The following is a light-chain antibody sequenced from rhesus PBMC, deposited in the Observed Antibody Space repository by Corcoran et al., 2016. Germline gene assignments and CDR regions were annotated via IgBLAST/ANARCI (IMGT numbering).Light chain of an antibody. J-gene: IGKJ4*01. CDR1: QGISNW. V-gene: IGKV1-69*01. Sequence: DIQMTQSPSSLSASVGDRVTITCRASQGISNWLAWYQQKPGKAPKLLVYRASNLETGVPLRFSGSGSGTDFTLTISRLQPEDIATYYCQQHDNSPLTFGGGTKVGIK. CDR3: QQHDNSPLT. CDR2: RAS.